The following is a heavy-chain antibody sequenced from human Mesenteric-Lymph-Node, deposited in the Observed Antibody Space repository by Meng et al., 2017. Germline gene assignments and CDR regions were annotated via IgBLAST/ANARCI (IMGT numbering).Heavy chain of an antibody. CDR2: ISSSGSTI. CDR3: AKLLPRRDGYNFGGDAFDI. D-gene: IGHD5-24*01. J-gene: IGHJ3*02. Sequence: GESLKISCTASGFTFGDYAMSWFRQAPGKGLEWVSYISSSGSTIYYADSVKGRFTISRDNAKNSLYLQMNSLRAEDTAVYYCAKLLPRRDGYNFGGDAFDIWGQGTMVTVSS. CDR1: GFTFGDYA. V-gene: IGHV3-48*03.